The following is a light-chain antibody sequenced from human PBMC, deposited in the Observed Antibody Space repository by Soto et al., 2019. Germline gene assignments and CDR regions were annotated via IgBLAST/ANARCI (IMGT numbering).Light chain of an antibody. V-gene: IGKV1-39*01. CDR3: QQSYSTPWT. CDR2: SAS. Sequence: DIQMTKSPSSLSASVGGRVTLTCRASQNIGTSLNWYQQKTGKAPKLLIYSASSLHSGVPSRFRGGVSGTDFTFTISSLQPEDFTTYFCQQSYSTPWTFGLGTKVEIK. J-gene: IGKJ1*01. CDR1: QNIGTS.